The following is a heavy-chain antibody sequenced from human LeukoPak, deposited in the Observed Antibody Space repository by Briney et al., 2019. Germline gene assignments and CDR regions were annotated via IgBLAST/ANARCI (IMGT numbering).Heavy chain of an antibody. CDR3: ARGIAVADFDY. D-gene: IGHD6-19*01. CDR2: IYYSGST. V-gene: IGHV4-59*01. J-gene: IGHJ4*02. Sequence: SETLSLTCTVSGGSISSYYWSWIRQPPGKGLEWIGYIYYSGSTNYNPALKSRVTISVDTSKNQFSLKLSSVTAADTAVYYCARGIAVADFDYWGQGTLVTVSS. CDR1: GGSISSYY.